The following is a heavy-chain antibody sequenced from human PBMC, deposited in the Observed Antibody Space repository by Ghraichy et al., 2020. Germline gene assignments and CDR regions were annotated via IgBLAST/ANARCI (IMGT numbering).Heavy chain of an antibody. J-gene: IGHJ4*02. CDR2: INPNSGGT. CDR1: GYTFTGYY. CDR3: ARVRMGGKCSGGSCYPFDY. Sequence: ASVKVSCKASGYTFTGYYMHWVRQAPGQGLEWMGWINPNSGGTNYAQKFQGRVTMTRDTSISTAYMELSRLRSDDTAVYYCARVRMGGKCSGGSCYPFDYWGQGTLVTVSS. V-gene: IGHV1-2*02. D-gene: IGHD2-15*01.